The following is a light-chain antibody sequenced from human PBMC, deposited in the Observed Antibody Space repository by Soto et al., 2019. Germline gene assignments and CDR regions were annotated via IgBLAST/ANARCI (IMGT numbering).Light chain of an antibody. Sequence: QSVLTQAASESGSPGQSVTISCSGSSSDVGAYNYVSWYQGHPGKAPKLMIYDVTNRPSGVSNLFSGSKSGNTASLTISGLQADDEADYFCSSYTSSSTVVFGGGTKLTVL. CDR3: SSYTSSSTVV. V-gene: IGLV2-14*01. CDR2: DVT. CDR1: SSDVGAYNY. J-gene: IGLJ3*02.